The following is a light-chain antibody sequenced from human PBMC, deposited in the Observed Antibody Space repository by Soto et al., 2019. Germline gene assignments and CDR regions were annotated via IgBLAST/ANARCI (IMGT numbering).Light chain of an antibody. Sequence: EIVLTQSPGTLSLSPGERATLSCRASQSVSSSYLAWYQQKPGQAPRLLIYGASSRATGIPDRFSGSGSGIDLTLTISRLEPEDFEVYYCQHYGSSPFTFGPGTKVDIK. CDR2: GAS. CDR3: QHYGSSPFT. CDR1: QSVSSSY. J-gene: IGKJ3*01. V-gene: IGKV3-20*01.